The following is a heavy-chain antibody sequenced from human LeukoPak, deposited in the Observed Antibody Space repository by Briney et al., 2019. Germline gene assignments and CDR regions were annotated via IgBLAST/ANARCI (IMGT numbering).Heavy chain of an antibody. CDR2: IRYDGSNK. J-gene: IGHJ4*02. CDR3: AKDRGLTGDLRGFDY. D-gene: IGHD7-27*01. Sequence: PGGSLRLSCAASGFTFSSYGMHWVRQAPGKGLVWVAFIRYDGSNKYCADSVKGRFTISRDNSKNTLYLQMDSLRAEDTAVYYCAKDRGLTGDLRGFDYWGQGTLVTVSS. V-gene: IGHV3-30*02. CDR1: GFTFSSYG.